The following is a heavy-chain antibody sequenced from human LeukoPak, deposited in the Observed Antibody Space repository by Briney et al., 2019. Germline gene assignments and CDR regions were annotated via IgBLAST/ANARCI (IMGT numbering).Heavy chain of an antibody. CDR1: GFTVSSNY. Sequence: GGSLRLSCAASGFTVSSNYMSWVRQAPGKGLEWVSVIYSGGSTYYADSVKGRFTISRDNSKNTLYLQMNSLRAEDTAVYYCARVSSMGTPSSGYSDFDYWGQGTLVTVSS. V-gene: IGHV3-66*01. CDR3: ARVSSMGTPSSGYSDFDY. D-gene: IGHD3-22*01. J-gene: IGHJ4*02. CDR2: IYSGGST.